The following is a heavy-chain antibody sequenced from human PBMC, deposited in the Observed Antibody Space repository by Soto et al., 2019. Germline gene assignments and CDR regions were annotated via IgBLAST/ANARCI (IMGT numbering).Heavy chain of an antibody. CDR1: GYTFTSYY. V-gene: IGHV1-46*01. J-gene: IGHJ3*02. D-gene: IGHD3-22*01. Sequence: ASVKVSCKASGYTFTSYYMHWVRQAPGQGLEWMGIINPSGGSTSYAQKFQGRVTMTRDTSTSTVYMELSSLRSEDTAVYYCERADSSAADKDAFDIWGQGTMVTVSS. CDR3: ERADSSAADKDAFDI. CDR2: INPSGGST.